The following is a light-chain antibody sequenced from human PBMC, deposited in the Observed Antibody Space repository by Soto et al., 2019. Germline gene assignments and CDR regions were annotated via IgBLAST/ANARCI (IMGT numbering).Light chain of an antibody. J-gene: IGLJ2*01. CDR2: EGT. CDR1: SSDVGNYNL. Sequence: QSALTQPASVSGSPGQSITISCTGTSSDVGNYNLVSWYQQHPGKAPKLMIYEGTNRPSGVSYRFSGSKSGNPASLTISGLQAEDEAHYYCASYAGRVVFGGGTKVTVL. CDR3: ASYAGRVV. V-gene: IGLV2-23*01.